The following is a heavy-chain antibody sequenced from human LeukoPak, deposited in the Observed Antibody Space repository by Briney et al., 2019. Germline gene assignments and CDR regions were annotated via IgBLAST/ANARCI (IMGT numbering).Heavy chain of an antibody. J-gene: IGHJ5*02. CDR3: ARLESGYYLGVNWFDP. D-gene: IGHD3-3*01. Sequence: SETLSLTCAVYGGSFSGYYWSWIRQPPGKGLEWIGEINHSGSTNYNPSLKSRVTISVDTSKNQFSLKLSSVTAADTAVYYCARLESGYYLGVNWFDPWGQGTLVTVSS. V-gene: IGHV4-34*01. CDR1: GGSFSGYY. CDR2: INHSGST.